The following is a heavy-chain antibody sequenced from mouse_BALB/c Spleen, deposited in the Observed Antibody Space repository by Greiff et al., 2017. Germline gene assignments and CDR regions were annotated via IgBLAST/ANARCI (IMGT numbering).Heavy chain of an antibody. CDR3: ARGYGYATSPFAY. D-gene: IGHD2-2*01. Sequence: EVKLQESGPGLVKPSQSLSLTCSVTGYSITSGYYWNWIRQFPGNKLEWMGYISYDGSNNYNPSLKNRISITRDTSKNQFFLKLNSVTTEDTATYYCARGYGYATSPFAYWGQGTLVTVSA. V-gene: IGHV3-6*02. CDR1: GYSITSGYY. J-gene: IGHJ3*01. CDR2: ISYDGSN.